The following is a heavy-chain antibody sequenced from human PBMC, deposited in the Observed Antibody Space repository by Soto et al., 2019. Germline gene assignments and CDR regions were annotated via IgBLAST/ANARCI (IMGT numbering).Heavy chain of an antibody. CDR1: GGTFSSYT. Sequence: ASVKVSCKASGGTFSSYTISWVRQAPGQGLEWMGRIIPILGIANYAQKFQGRVTITADKSTSTAYMELSSLRSEDTAVYYCARDPNYCTNGVCLDYWGQGTLVTVSS. D-gene: IGHD2-8*01. J-gene: IGHJ4*02. CDR2: IIPILGIA. CDR3: ARDPNYCTNGVCLDY. V-gene: IGHV1-69*04.